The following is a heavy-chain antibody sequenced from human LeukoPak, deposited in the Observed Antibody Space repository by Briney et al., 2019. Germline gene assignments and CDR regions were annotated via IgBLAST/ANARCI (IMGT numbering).Heavy chain of an antibody. CDR1: GDSVSSNSAA. CDR3: ARADERTRGAFDI. J-gene: IGHJ3*02. D-gene: IGHD1-7*01. V-gene: IGHV6-1*01. CDR2: TYYRSKWYS. Sequence: SQTLSLTCAISGDSVSSNSAAWNWIRQSPSRGLEWLGRTYYRSKWYSDYAVSVKSRISINPDTSKNQFFLQLNSVTPEDTAVYYCARADERTRGAFDIWGQGTMVTVSS.